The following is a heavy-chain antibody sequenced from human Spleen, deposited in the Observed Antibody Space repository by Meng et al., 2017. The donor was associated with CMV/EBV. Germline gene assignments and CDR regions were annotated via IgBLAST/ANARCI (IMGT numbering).Heavy chain of an antibody. CDR1: GGSISSSSYY. CDR3: ARVPGGNYFDY. D-gene: IGHD3-16*01. V-gene: IGHV4-39*07. J-gene: IGHJ4*02. CDR2: IYYSGST. Sequence: QLQLQESGPGLVQPSXXXXPPCTVSGGSISSSSYYWGWIRQPPGKGLEWIGSIYYSGSTYYNPSLKSRVTISVDTSKNQFSLKLSSVTAADTAVYYCARVPGGNYFDYWGQGTLGTVSS.